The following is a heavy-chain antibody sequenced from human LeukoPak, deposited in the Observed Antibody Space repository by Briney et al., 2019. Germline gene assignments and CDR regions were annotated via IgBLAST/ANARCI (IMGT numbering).Heavy chain of an antibody. V-gene: IGHV4-4*07. CDR1: GASISGYY. J-gene: IGHJ3*02. CDR3: ARQISSSSRGNAFDI. Sequence: SETLSLTCTVSGASISGYYWSWIRQPAGKGLEWIGRIYTSGSTNYNPSLKSRVTMSVDTSKNQFSLKLSSVTAADTAVYYCARQISSSSRGNAFDIWGQGTMVTVSS. D-gene: IGHD6-6*01. CDR2: IYTSGST.